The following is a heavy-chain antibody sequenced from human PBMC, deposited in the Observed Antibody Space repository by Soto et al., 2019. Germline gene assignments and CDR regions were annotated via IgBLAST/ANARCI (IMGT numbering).Heavy chain of an antibody. D-gene: IGHD6-13*01. J-gene: IGHJ6*02. CDR2: IIPIFGTA. Sequence: GASVKVSCKASGGTFSSYAISWVRQAPGQGLEWMGGIIPIFGTANYAQKFQGRVTITADESTSTAYMELSSLRSEDTAVYYCARDLAGAEAGTYYYGMDVWGQGTTVTVSS. CDR3: ARDLAGAEAGTYYYGMDV. V-gene: IGHV1-69*13. CDR1: GGTFSSYA.